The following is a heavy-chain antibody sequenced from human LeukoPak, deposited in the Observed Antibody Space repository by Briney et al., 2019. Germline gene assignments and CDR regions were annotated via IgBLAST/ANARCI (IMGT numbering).Heavy chain of an antibody. CDR1: GGSISSYY. CDR2: IYTSGST. J-gene: IGHJ4*02. V-gene: IGHV4-4*09. CDR3: ARIGRLELTIDY. Sequence: PSETLSLTCTVSGGSISSYYWSWIRQPPGKGLEWIGYIYTSGSTNYNPSLKSRVTISVDTSKNQFALKLSSVNAADTAVYYCARIGRLELTIDYWGQGTLVTVSS. D-gene: IGHD1-7*01.